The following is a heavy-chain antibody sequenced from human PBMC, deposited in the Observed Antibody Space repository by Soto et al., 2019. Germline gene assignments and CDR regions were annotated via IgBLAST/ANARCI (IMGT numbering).Heavy chain of an antibody. CDR2: INHSGST. D-gene: IGHD1-1*01. Sequence: QVRLQQWGAGLLKPSETLSLTCAVYGASFSDSYWNWIRQPPGKGLEWLGEINHSGSTIYNTSLESRVTISLDTSRKKCTLKMRSATAADTAVYYCAREVPSRYFDLWGRRTPVTVSS. J-gene: IGHJ2*01. CDR1: GASFSDSY. V-gene: IGHV4-34*01. CDR3: AREVPSRYFDL.